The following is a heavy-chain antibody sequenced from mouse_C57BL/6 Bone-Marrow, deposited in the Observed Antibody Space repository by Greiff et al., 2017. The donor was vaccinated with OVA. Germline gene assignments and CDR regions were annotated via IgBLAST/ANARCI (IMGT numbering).Heavy chain of an antibody. D-gene: IGHD1-1*01. CDR1: GFSFNTYA. CDR3: VRTDYYGSSYAMDY. Sequence: DVMLVESGGGLVQPKGSLKLSCAASGFSFNTYAMNWVRQAPGKGLEWVARIRSKSNNYATYYADSVKDRFTISRDDSESMLYLQMNNLKTEDTAMYYCVRTDYYGSSYAMDYWGQGTSVTVSS. J-gene: IGHJ4*01. V-gene: IGHV10-1*01. CDR2: IRSKSNNYAT.